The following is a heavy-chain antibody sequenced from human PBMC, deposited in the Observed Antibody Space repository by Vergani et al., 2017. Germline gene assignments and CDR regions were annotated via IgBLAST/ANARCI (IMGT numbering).Heavy chain of an antibody. CDR2: ISSSSSYI. Sequence: VQLVESGGGVVQPGRSLRLSCAASGFTFSSYGMHWVRQAPGKGLEWVSSISSSSSYIYYADSVKGRFTISRDNAKNSLYLQMNSLRAEDTAVYYCAKDLLYSSAMGYWGQGTLVTVSS. V-gene: IGHV3-21*01. CDR1: GFTFSSYG. D-gene: IGHD6-19*01. CDR3: AKDLLYSSAMGY. J-gene: IGHJ4*02.